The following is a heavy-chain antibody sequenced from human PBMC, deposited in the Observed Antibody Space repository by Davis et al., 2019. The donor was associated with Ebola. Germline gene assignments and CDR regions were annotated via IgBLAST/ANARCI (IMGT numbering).Heavy chain of an antibody. CDR2: INHSGST. CDR3: ARGMRERRILTRAYYFDY. Sequence: SETLSLTCAVYGGSFSGYYWSWIRQPPGKGLEWIGEINHSGSTNYNPSLKSRVTISVDTSKNQFSLKLSSVTAADTAAYYCARGMRERRILTRAYYFDYWGQGTLVTVSS. V-gene: IGHV4-34*01. D-gene: IGHD2-21*01. J-gene: IGHJ4*02. CDR1: GGSFSGYY.